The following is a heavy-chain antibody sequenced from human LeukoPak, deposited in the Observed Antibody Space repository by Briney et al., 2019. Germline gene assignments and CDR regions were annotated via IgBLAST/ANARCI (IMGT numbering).Heavy chain of an antibody. CDR3: ARAGQFDYFDY. CDR2: INSDGSST. J-gene: IGHJ4*02. D-gene: IGHD1-14*01. CDR1: GFTFSSYW. Sequence: GGSLRLSXAASGFTFSSYWMHWVRQAPGKGLVWVSRINSDGSSTSYADSVKGRFTISRDNAKNRLYLQMNSLRAEDTAVYYCARAGQFDYFDYWGQGTLVTVSS. V-gene: IGHV3-74*01.